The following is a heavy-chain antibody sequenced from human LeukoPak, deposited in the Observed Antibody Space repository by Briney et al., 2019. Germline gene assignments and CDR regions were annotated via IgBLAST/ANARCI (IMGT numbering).Heavy chain of an antibody. Sequence: TGVSLRLSCASSGFTFDTYGMKWLRPAPEKGLVGVSYISSSSDNENYADSVKGRFTISRDNIRNLLYLKMNSLRAEDTAVYFCARDSTRILELFDYWGQGTLVTISS. J-gene: IGHJ4*02. V-gene: IGHV3-48*01. CDR2: ISSSSDNE. CDR3: ARDSTRILELFDY. CDR1: GFTFDTYG. D-gene: IGHD2/OR15-2a*01.